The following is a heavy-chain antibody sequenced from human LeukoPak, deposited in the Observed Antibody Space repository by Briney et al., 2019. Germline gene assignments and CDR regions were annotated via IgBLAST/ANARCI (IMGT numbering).Heavy chain of an antibody. CDR2: MNPTSGNT. Sequence: GASVKLSCKASGYTFTSYDINWVRQATGQRLEWMGWMNPTSGNTGYAQKFQGRVTMTRNTSISTAYMELSSLRSEDTAVYYCARDPLRYFDWLPRRAPESNWFDPWGQGTLVTVSS. CDR3: ARDPLRYFDWLPRRAPESNWFDP. V-gene: IGHV1-8*01. D-gene: IGHD3-9*01. J-gene: IGHJ5*02. CDR1: GYTFTSYD.